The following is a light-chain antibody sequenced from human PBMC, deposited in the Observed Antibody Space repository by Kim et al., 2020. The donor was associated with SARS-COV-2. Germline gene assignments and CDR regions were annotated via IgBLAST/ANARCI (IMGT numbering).Light chain of an antibody. V-gene: IGLV3-21*04. J-gene: IGLJ2*01. CDR1: AIGSKS. CDR3: QVWDSDSEHVV. CDR2: YDN. Sequence: APGRTGRLSCGERAIGSKSVHWYQQKPGLAPIVVMYYDNIRPSGIPDRFSGSFSGDTATLTISRVEAGDEADYFCQVWDSDSEHVVFGGGTQLTVL.